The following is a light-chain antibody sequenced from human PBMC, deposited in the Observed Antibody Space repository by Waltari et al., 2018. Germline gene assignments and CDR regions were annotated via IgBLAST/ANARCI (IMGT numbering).Light chain of an antibody. J-gene: IGLJ2*01. CDR3: NSRDNSGDHVI. CDR2: TKN. V-gene: IGLV3-19*01. Sequence: SSELTQDPAVSVALGQTVRITCQGDSLRTHYAGRYQQTPGRAPVLVISTKNKRPSGISDRFSGSSSGDTASLTITGAQAEDESDYYCNSRDNSGDHVIFGGGTKLTVL. CDR1: SLRTHY.